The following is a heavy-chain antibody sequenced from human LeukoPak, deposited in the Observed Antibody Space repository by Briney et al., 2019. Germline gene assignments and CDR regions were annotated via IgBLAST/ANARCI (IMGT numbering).Heavy chain of an antibody. CDR3: ANPRGGDYGDYFFDY. D-gene: IGHD4-17*01. CDR2: ISYDGSNK. Sequence: PGRSLRLSCAASGFTFSSYGMHWVRQAPGKGLEWVAVISYDGSNKYYADSVKGRFTISRDNSKNTLYLQMNSLRAEDTAVYYCANPRGGDYGDYFFDYWGQGTLVTVSS. J-gene: IGHJ4*02. CDR1: GFTFSSYG. V-gene: IGHV3-30*18.